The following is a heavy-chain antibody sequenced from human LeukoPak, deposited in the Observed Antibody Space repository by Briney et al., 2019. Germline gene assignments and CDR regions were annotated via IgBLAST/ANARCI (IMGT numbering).Heavy chain of an antibody. V-gene: IGHV4-4*07. CDR2: IYTSGST. CDR1: GGSISSYY. J-gene: IGHJ5*02. Sequence: SETLSLTCTVSGGSISSYYWSWIRQLAGKGLEWIGRIYTSGSTNYNPSLKSRVTMSVDSSKNQFSLKLSSVTAADTAVYHCARESAARPGSAPHWFDPWGQGTLVTVSS. D-gene: IGHD6-6*01. CDR3: ARESAARPGSAPHWFDP.